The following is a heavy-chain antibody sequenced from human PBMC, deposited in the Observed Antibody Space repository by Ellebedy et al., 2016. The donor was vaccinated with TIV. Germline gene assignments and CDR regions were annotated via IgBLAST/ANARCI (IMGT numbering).Heavy chain of an antibody. Sequence: SETLSLXXTVSGGAISSYYWSWIRQPPGKGLEWIGYIYNSGSTNYNPSLKSRVSISGDTSKNQVSLKLSSVTAADTAVYYCAREDFRGFDYWGQGTLVTVSS. D-gene: IGHD3-10*01. CDR2: IYNSGST. V-gene: IGHV4-59*01. J-gene: IGHJ4*02. CDR1: GGAISSYY. CDR3: AREDFRGFDY.